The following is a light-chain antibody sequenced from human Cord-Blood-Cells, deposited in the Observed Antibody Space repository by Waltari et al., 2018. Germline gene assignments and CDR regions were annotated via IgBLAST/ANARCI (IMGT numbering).Light chain of an antibody. CDR2: EAT. CDR3: LQHDNFPSYS. J-gene: IGKJ2*03. Sequence: DTSLTQSPAFISPTPPDKVNFYCKSRQDIDNDMNWYQQKPGGAAIFIIQEATTLVARISPRFSGSGYGTDFTLTINNIESEDAAYYFCLQHDNFPSYSFGQGTKLEIK. V-gene: IGKV5-2*01. CDR1: QDIDND.